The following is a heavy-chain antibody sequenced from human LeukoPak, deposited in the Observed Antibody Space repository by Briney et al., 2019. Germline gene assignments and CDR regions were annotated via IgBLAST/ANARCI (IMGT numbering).Heavy chain of an antibody. D-gene: IGHD1-26*01. CDR2: ISSSSSTI. CDR1: GFTFSSYS. J-gene: IGHJ4*02. CDR3: ASSAIVGANDY. V-gene: IGHV3-48*04. Sequence: PGGSLRLSCAASGFTFSSYSMNWVRQAPGKGLEWVSYISSSSSTIYYADSVKGRFTISRDNAKNSLYLQMNSLRAEDTAVYYCASSAIVGANDYWGQGILVTVSS.